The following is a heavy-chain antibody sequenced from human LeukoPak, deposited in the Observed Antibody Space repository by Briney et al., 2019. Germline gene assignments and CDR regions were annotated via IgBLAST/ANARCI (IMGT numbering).Heavy chain of an antibody. D-gene: IGHD2-8*01. J-gene: IGHJ6*03. CDR1: GFTFSSYS. CDR2: ISTSSSYI. V-gene: IGHV3-21*01. Sequence: GGSLRLSCAASGFTFSSYSMNWVRQAPGKGLEWVSFISTSSSYIYYADSVKGRFRISRDNSNNILYLQMNSLRTEDTAVYYCAKDRCSNGIGCYYYYMEVWGKGTTVTISS. CDR3: AKDRCSNGIGCYYYYMEV.